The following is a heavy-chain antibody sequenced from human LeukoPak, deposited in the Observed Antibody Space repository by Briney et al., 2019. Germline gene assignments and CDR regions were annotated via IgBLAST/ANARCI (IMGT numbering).Heavy chain of an antibody. CDR2: IYNGDKT. J-gene: IGHJ4*02. D-gene: IGHD1-26*01. V-gene: IGHV3-53*01. Sequence: GGSLRLSCAASGFTVISNYMSWVRQAPGKGLEWVSVIYNGDKTYYAESVKGRFTISRDNSKNTLYLQMNSLRVEDTAVYYCARDGRILGGMAHWGQGTLVTVSS. CDR1: GFTVISNY. CDR3: ARDGRILGGMAH.